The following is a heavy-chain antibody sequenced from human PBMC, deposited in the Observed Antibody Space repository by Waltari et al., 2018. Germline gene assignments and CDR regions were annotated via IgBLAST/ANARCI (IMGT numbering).Heavy chain of an antibody. CDR2: INSDGSST. CDR1: GFTFSSYW. J-gene: IGHJ4*02. CDR3: ARTYYYDSSGYPFDY. V-gene: IGHV3-74*01. D-gene: IGHD3-22*01. Sequence: EVQLVESGGGLVQPGGSLRLSCAASGFTFSSYWMHWVRQAPGKGLVWGSRINSDGSSTSYADSVKGRFTISRDNAKNTLYLQMNSLRAEDTAVYYCARTYYYDSSGYPFDYWGQGTLVTVSS.